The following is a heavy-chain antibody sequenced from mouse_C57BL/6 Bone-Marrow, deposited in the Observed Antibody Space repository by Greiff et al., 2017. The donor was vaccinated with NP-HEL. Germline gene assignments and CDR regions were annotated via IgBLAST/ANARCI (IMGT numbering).Heavy chain of an antibody. J-gene: IGHJ3*01. CDR1: GYTFTDYY. Sequence: EVQLQQSGPELVKPGASVKISCKASGYTFTDYYMNWVKQSHGKSLEWIGDINPNNGGTSYSQKFKGKATLTVDKSSSTAYMERRSLTSEDSAVYYCARYDYGSSYGTYWGQGTLVTVSA. D-gene: IGHD1-1*01. CDR3: ARYDYGSSYGTY. CDR2: INPNNGGT. V-gene: IGHV1-26*01.